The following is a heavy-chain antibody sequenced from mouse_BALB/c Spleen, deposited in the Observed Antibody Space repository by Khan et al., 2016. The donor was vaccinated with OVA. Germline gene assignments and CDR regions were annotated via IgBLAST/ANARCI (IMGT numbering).Heavy chain of an antibody. D-gene: IGHD1-1*01. Sequence: DLVKPGASVKLSCKASGYTFTSYWINWIKQRPGQGLEWVGQISPGSGSAYYHEVFKGKATLTIDTSSTTAYIQLSSLSSEDSAVYFCARSNYYGRSLYAMDYWGQGTSVTVSS. CDR2: ISPGSGSA. V-gene: IGHV1S41*01. CDR1: GYTFTSYW. CDR3: ARSNYYGRSLYAMDY. J-gene: IGHJ4*01.